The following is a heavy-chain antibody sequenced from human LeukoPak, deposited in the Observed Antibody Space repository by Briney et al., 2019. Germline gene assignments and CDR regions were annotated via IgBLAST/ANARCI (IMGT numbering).Heavy chain of an antibody. CDR3: ARGKSGVVVTAIALDY. D-gene: IGHD2-21*02. Sequence: SVKVSCKASGYTXTAYYMHWVRQAPGQGLEWMGGIIPIFGTANYAQKFQGRVTITADESTSTAYMELSSLRSEDTAVYYCARGKSGVVVTAIALDYWGQGTLVTVSS. CDR1: GYTXTAYY. V-gene: IGHV1-69*13. CDR2: IIPIFGTA. J-gene: IGHJ4*02.